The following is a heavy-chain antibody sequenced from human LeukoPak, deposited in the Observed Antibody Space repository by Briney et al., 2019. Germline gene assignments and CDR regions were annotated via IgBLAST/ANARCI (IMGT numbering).Heavy chain of an antibody. CDR2: IYYSGST. CDR3: ARDRDLPMYGDGGAFDI. J-gene: IGHJ3*02. Sequence: SETLSLTCTVSGGSISSYYWSWIRQPPGKGLEWIGYIYYSGSTNYNPSLKSRVTISVDTSKNQFSLKLSSVTAADTAVYYCARDRDLPMYGDGGAFDIWGQGTMVTVSS. D-gene: IGHD4-17*01. V-gene: IGHV4-59*01. CDR1: GGSISSYY.